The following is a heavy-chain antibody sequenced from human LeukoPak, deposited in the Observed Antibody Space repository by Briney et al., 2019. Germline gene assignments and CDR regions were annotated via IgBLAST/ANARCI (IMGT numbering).Heavy chain of an antibody. Sequence: HPGGTLRLSCAASEFTFSNYGMSWVRQAPGKGLEWVSAISGSGGRTNYADSVKGRFAISRDNSKNTLYLQMGSLRAEDMAVYYCARGLGYGRLYYFDYWGQGTLVTVSS. J-gene: IGHJ4*02. D-gene: IGHD5-18*01. CDR3: ARGLGYGRLYYFDY. CDR1: EFTFSNYG. V-gene: IGHV3-23*01. CDR2: ISGSGGRT.